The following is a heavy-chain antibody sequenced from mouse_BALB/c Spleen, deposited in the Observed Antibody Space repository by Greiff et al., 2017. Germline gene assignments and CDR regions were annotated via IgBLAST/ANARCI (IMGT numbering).Heavy chain of an antibody. V-gene: IGHV5-4*02. D-gene: IGHD2-1*01. CDR3: ARGLYHFDV. CDR1: GFTFSDYY. J-gene: IGHJ1*01. Sequence: EVQGVESGGGLVKPGGSLKLSCAASGFTFSDYYMYWVRQTPEKRLEWVATISDGGSYTYYPDSVKGRFTISRDNAKNNLYLQMSSLKSEDTAMYYCARGLYHFDVWGAGTTVTVSS. CDR2: ISDGGSYT.